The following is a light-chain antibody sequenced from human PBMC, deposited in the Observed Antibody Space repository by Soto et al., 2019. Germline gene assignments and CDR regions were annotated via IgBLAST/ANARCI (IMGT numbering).Light chain of an antibody. CDR2: ADN. V-gene: IGLV6-57*04. CDR3: QSYDTNSPVV. Sequence: NFMLTQPHSVSESPGKTVTISCTRSSGSIATNYVRWYQQRPGSAPTTLIYADNARPSGVPGRFSGSIDISSNSASLTISGLQTEDEADYYCQSYDTNSPVVFGGGTKLTVL. J-gene: IGLJ2*01. CDR1: SGSIATNY.